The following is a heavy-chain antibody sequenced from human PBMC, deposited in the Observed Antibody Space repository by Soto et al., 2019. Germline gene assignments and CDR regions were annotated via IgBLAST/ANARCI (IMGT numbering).Heavy chain of an antibody. CDR1: GGSISNYY. CDR3: ARRHGYTIDY. D-gene: IGHD3-16*02. J-gene: IGHJ4*02. CDR2: IYYSGST. Sequence: QVQLQESGPGLVKPSETLSLTCTVSGGSISNYYWSWIRQPPGKGLEWIGYIYYSGSTNYNPSLKSRVTISVDTSKNQFSLKLSSVTAADTAVYYCARRHGYTIDYWGQGTLVTVSS. V-gene: IGHV4-59*08.